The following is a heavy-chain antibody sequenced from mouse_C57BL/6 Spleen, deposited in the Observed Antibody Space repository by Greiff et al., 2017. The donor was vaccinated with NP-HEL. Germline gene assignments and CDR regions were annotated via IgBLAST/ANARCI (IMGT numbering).Heavy chain of an antibody. Sequence: EVHLVESGGDLVKPGGSLKLSCAASGFTFSSYGMSWVRQTQDKRLEWVATISSGGSYTYYPDSVTGRFTFSRDNAKNPLYLQMSSLKSEDTAMYYGARRRFTTVVEERKNYYFDYWGQGTTLTVSS. CDR2: ISSGGSYT. J-gene: IGHJ2*01. V-gene: IGHV5-6*01. D-gene: IGHD1-1*01. CDR3: ARRRFTTVVEERKNYYFDY. CDR1: GFTFSSYG.